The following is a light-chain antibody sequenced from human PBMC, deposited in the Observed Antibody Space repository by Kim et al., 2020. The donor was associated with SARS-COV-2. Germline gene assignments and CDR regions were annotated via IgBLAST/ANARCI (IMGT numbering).Light chain of an antibody. J-gene: IGLJ2*01. CDR2: EVS. Sequence: GQSVTIPCTGTSSDIGSYIFVSWYQQHPGKAPKLIIHEVSQRSSGVPDRFSGSKSGNTASLTVSGLRAEDEADYYCSSYAGSNNWLFGGGTKVTVL. CDR3: SSYAGSNNWL. V-gene: IGLV2-8*01. CDR1: SSDIGSYIF.